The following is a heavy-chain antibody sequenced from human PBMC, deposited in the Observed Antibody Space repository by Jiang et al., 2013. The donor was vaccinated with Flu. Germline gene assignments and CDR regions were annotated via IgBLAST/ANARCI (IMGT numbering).Heavy chain of an antibody. CDR3: ARDSLAVADPYFDY. Sequence: VSGGSVSSGSYYWSWIRQPPGKGLEWIGYIYYSGSTNYNPSLKSRVTISVDTSKNQFSLKLSSVTAADTAVYYCARDSLAVADPYFDYWGQGTLVTVSS. D-gene: IGHD6-19*01. CDR1: GGSVSSGSYY. CDR2: IYYSGST. V-gene: IGHV4-61*01. J-gene: IGHJ4*02.